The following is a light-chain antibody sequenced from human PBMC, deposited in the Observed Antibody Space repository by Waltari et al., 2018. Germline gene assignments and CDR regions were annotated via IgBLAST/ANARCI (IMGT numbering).Light chain of an antibody. CDR1: QDYRTD. Sequence: DIQMTQSPPSLSAAVGDRVTITCRATQDYRTDLAWYQQQPGKAPKRLIHAASILQGGVPSRFRGSGLGTDFTLTVSLMQPEDFATYYCLQQNTYPWTFGQGTKVEIK. V-gene: IGKV1-17*01. CDR3: LQQNTYPWT. J-gene: IGKJ1*01. CDR2: AAS.